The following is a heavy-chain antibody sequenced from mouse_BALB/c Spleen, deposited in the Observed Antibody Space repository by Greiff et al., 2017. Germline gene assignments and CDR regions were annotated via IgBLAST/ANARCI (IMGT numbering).Heavy chain of an antibody. CDR3: TRRDYRYDGYAMDY. CDR1: GFTFSNYW. V-gene: IGHV6-6*02. D-gene: IGHD2-14*01. CDR2: IRLKSNNYAT. J-gene: IGHJ4*01. Sequence: EVHLVESGGGLVQPGGSMKLSCVASGFTFSNYWMNWVRQSPEKGLEWVAEIRLKSNNYATHYAESVKGRFTISRDDSKSSVYLQMNNLRAEDTGIYYCTRRDYRYDGYAMDYWGQGTSVTVSS.